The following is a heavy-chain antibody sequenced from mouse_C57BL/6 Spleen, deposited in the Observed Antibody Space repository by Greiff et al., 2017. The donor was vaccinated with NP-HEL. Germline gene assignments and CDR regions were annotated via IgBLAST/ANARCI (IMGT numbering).Heavy chain of an antibody. CDR1: GYSITSGYY. D-gene: IGHD1-1*01. Sequence: ESGPGLVKPSQSLSLTCSVTGYSITSGYYWNWIRQFPGNKLEWMGYISYDGSNNYNPSLKNRISITRDTSKNQFFLKLNSVTTEDTATYYCARGRDYYGSSYDWYFDVWGTGTTVTVSS. J-gene: IGHJ1*03. V-gene: IGHV3-6*01. CDR3: ARGRDYYGSSYDWYFDV. CDR2: ISYDGSN.